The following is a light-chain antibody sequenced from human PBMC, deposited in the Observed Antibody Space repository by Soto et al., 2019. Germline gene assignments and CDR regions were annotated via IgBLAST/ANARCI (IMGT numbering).Light chain of an antibody. CDR1: SSDVGGYNY. Sequence: QSALTQPASVSGSPGQSITISCTGTSSDVGGYNYVSWYQQHPGKAPKLMIYDVSNRASGGSNLFSGSKSGNTASLTISGLQAEDEADYYCSSYTSSSDVVFGGGTKLTVL. CDR2: DVS. V-gene: IGLV2-14*01. CDR3: SSYTSSSDVV. J-gene: IGLJ2*01.